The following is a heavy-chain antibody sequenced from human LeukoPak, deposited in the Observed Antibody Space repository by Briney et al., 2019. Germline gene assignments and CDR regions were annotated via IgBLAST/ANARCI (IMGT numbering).Heavy chain of an antibody. J-gene: IGHJ4*02. CDR3: ARSVAGATTMPDY. Sequence: GASVKVSCKASGGTFSSYAISWVRQAPGQGLEWMGWISAYNGNTNYAQKLQGRVTMTTDTSTSTAYMELRSLRSDDTAVYYCARSVAGATTMPDYWGQGTLVTVSS. D-gene: IGHD1-26*01. CDR1: GGTFSSYA. V-gene: IGHV1-18*01. CDR2: ISAYNGNT.